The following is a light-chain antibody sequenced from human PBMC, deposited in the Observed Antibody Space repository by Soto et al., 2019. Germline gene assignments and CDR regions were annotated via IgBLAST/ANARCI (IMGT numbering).Light chain of an antibody. CDR1: QSVSSY. CDR2: DAS. CDR3: QQRSNWTIT. Sequence: IVMTQSPANLSVSPGERATLSCGASQSVSSYLAWYQQKHGQAPRLLIYDASNRATGIPARFSGSVSGTDGTLTISSLEKEDGAVYYCQQRSNWTITFGQGTRLEIK. J-gene: IGKJ5*01. V-gene: IGKV3-11*01.